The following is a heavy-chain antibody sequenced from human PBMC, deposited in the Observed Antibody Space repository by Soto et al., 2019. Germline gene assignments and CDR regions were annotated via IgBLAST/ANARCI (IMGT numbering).Heavy chain of an antibody. V-gene: IGHV3-13*01. J-gene: IGHJ6*02. CDR3: ARVAAAGTTNYYYYGMDV. CDR2: IGTAGDT. Sequence: SGGSLRLSCAASGFTFSSYDMHWVRQATGKGLEWVSAIGTAGDTYYPGTVKGRFTISRENAKNSLYLQMNSLRAGDTAVYYCARVAAAGTTNYYYYGMDVWGQGTTVTVSS. CDR1: GFTFSSYD. D-gene: IGHD6-13*01.